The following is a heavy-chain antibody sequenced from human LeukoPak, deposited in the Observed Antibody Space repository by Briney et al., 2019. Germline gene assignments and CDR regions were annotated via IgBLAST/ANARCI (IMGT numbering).Heavy chain of an antibody. J-gene: IGHJ2*01. V-gene: IGHV4-59*08. Sequence: KPSETLSLTCTVSGGSISSYYRSWIRQPPGKGLEWIGYIYYSGSTNYNPSLKSRVTISVDTSKNQFSLKLSSVTAADTAVYYCARPIVGYCSGGSCYSGYWYFDLWGRGTLVTVSS. D-gene: IGHD2-15*01. CDR2: IYYSGST. CDR3: ARPIVGYCSGGSCYSGYWYFDL. CDR1: GGSISSYY.